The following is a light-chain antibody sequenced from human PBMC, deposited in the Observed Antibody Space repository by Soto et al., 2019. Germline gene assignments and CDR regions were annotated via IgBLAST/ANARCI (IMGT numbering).Light chain of an antibody. CDR2: GNS. V-gene: IGLV1-40*01. CDR3: AAWDGSLNGEV. CDR1: SSNIGAGYD. J-gene: IGLJ1*01. Sequence: QSVLTQPPSVSGAPGQRVTISCTGSSSNIGAGYDVHWYQQLPGTAPKLLIYGNSNRPSGVPDRFSGSKSGTSASLAITGLQAEDEADYYCAAWDGSLNGEVFGTGTKVTVL.